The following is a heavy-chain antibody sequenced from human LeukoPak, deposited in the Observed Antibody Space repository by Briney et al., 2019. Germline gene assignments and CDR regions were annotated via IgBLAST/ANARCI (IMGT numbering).Heavy chain of an antibody. CDR1: GFTFSSYG. D-gene: IGHD6-13*01. Sequence: PGGSLRLSCAASGFTFSSYGMHWVRQAPGKGLEWVAVISYDGSNKYYGDSVKGRFTISRDNSKNTLYLQMNSLRAEDTAVYYCAKDRSTSWYPSYNFDYWGQGTLVTVSS. CDR3: AKDRSTSWYPSYNFDY. CDR2: ISYDGSNK. V-gene: IGHV3-30*18. J-gene: IGHJ4*02.